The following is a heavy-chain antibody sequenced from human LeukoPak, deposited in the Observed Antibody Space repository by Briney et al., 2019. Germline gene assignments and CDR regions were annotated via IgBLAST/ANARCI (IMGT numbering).Heavy chain of an antibody. Sequence: GGSLRLSCAASGFVVNNNYMSWVRQAPGKGLEWVSTIYSAGSRYYADSVKGRFTISRHNSENTLYLQMNSLRAEDTAVYYCARGSFYYDSSTGGSDALDIWGQGTVVTVSS. V-gene: IGHV3-53*04. CDR3: ARGSFYYDSSTGGSDALDI. D-gene: IGHD3-22*01. CDR1: GFVVNNNY. CDR2: IYSAGSR. J-gene: IGHJ3*02.